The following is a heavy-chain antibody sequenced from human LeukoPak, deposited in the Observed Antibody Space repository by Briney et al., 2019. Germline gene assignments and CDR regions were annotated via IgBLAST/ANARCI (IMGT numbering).Heavy chain of an antibody. Sequence: GGSLRLSCEFSGIIFSTYAMNWVRQAPGKGLEWISYIHGSSSGSTSITQYADSVKGRFTISRDNAKNSLHLQMDSLSGEDTAVYYYARNFWSGYYTEDWGQGALVIVSS. CDR1: GIIFSTYA. D-gene: IGHD3-3*01. CDR2: IHGSSSGSTSIT. CDR3: ARNFWSGYYTED. V-gene: IGHV3-48*04. J-gene: IGHJ4*02.